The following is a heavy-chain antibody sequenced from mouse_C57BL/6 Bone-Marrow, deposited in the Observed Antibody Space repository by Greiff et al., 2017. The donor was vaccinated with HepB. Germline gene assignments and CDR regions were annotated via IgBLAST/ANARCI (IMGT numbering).Heavy chain of an antibody. CDR2: IDPANGNT. Sequence: VQLQQSVAELVRPGASVKLSCTASGFNIKNTYMHWVKQRPEQGLEWIGKIDPANGNTKYAPKFQGKATITADTSSNTAYLQLSSLTSEDTAIAYCSRARRLRLRNDFYYWGQGPTLSAAS. J-gene: IGHJ2*01. V-gene: IGHV14-3*01. D-gene: IGHD3-2*02. CDR1: GFNIKNTY. CDR3: SRARRLRLRNDFYY.